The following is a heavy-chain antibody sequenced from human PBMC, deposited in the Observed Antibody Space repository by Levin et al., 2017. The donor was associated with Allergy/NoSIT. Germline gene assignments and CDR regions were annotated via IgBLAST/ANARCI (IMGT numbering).Heavy chain of an antibody. CDR3: ARTTYDPPDFDY. J-gene: IGHJ4*02. CDR1: GYRFSNFW. D-gene: IGHD5-12*01. Sequence: LGESLKISCKGSGYRFSNFWIGWVRQMPGTGLEWIGIIYPGDSDTRYSPSFQGQVTISADKSISTAYLQWRSLTASDTAMYYCARTTYDPPDFDYWGQGTLVTVSS. CDR2: IYPGDSDT. V-gene: IGHV5-51*01.